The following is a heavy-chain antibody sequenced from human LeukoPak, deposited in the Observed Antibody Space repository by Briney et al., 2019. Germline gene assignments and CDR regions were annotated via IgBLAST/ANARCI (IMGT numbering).Heavy chain of an antibody. CDR3: ARDAGLGARTQRGKYYYYGMDV. Sequence: GGSLRLSCAASGFTFSSYNMNWVRQAPGKGLEWVSYISGSSSTIYYADSVKGRFTISRDNAKNSLYLQMNSLRDEDTAVYHCARDAGLGARTQRGKYYYYGMDVWGQGTTVTVSS. CDR2: ISGSSSTI. V-gene: IGHV3-48*02. J-gene: IGHJ6*02. D-gene: IGHD1-26*01. CDR1: GFTFSSYN.